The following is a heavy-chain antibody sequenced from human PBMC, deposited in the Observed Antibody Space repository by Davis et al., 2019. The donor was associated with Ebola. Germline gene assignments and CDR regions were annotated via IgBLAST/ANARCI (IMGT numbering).Heavy chain of an antibody. CDR1: GFTFTTYS. Sequence: PGGSLRLSCAASGFTFTTYSMNWARQAPGKGLEWISYISSSSSKIYYADSVKGRFTISRDNAKKSLYLQMNSLRVEDSALYYCAKDKIGDYYYYYGLDVWGKGTPVSVSS. J-gene: IGHJ6*04. D-gene: IGHD3-3*01. V-gene: IGHV3-48*04. CDR3: AKDKIGDYYYYYGLDV. CDR2: ISSSSSKI.